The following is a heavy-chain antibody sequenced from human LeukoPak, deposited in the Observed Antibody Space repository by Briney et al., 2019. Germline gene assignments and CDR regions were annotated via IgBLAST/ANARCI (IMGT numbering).Heavy chain of an antibody. CDR3: VRGQTNLDNWFDP. V-gene: IGHV3-48*01. D-gene: IGHD2-8*01. CDR1: GFTFSNYG. Sequence: GGSLRLSCEASGFTFSNYGMNWVRQAPGKGVEWVSYIRPNDCTTHYADSVKGRFTISRDNAKNSLSLQMTSLRVDDSAVYYCVRGQTNLDNWFDPWGQGTLVIVSS. CDR2: IRPNDCTT. J-gene: IGHJ5*02.